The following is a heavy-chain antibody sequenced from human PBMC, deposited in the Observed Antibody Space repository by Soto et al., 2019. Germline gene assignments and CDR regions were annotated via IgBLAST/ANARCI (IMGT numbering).Heavy chain of an antibody. CDR3: ARTEYIWGSYRYIQGFNY. V-gene: IGHV3-21*01. Sequence: ESGGGLVTPGGSLRLSCAASGFTFSSYSMNWVRQAPGKGLEWVSSISSSSSYIYYADSVKGRFTISRDNAKNSLYLQMNSLRAEDTAVYYCARTEYIWGSYRYIQGFNYWGQGTLVTVSS. J-gene: IGHJ4*02. D-gene: IGHD3-16*02. CDR2: ISSSSSYI. CDR1: GFTFSSYS.